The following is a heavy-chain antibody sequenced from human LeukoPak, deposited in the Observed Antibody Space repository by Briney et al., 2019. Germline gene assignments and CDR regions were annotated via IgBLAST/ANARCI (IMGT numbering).Heavy chain of an antibody. CDR2: IIASGGTT. V-gene: IGHV3-23*01. CDR1: GFPFSSYA. CDR3: ASREYFQH. Sequence: GGSLRLSCAASGFPFSSYAMSWVRQAPGKGLDWVSSIIASGGTTYYADSVKGRFTISRDNSKNTLYLQMNSLRAEDTAVYYCASREYFQHWGQGTLVTVSS. J-gene: IGHJ1*01.